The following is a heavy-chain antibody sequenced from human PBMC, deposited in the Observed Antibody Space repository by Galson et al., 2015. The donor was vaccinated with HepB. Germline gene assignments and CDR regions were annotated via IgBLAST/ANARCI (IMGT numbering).Heavy chain of an antibody. V-gene: IGHV1-58*01. J-gene: IGHJ3*02. D-gene: IGHD3-22*01. CDR3: AAERNYYDKSGYSAGAFDI. CDR2: IVVGSGNT. Sequence: SVKVSCKASGFTFTSSVVQWVRQARGQRLEWIGWIVVGSGNTNYAQKFQGRVTITRDMSTSTAYMELSSLRSEDTAVYYCAAERNYYDKSGYSAGAFDIWGQGTMVTVSS. CDR1: GFTFTSSV.